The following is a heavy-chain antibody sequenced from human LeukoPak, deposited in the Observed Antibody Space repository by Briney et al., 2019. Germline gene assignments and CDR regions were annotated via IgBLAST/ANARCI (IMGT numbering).Heavy chain of an antibody. CDR3: ARDRDYAFDY. V-gene: IGHV3-30*02. CDR1: GFTFSSYG. D-gene: IGHD4-17*01. Sequence: PGGSLRLSCAPSGFTFSSYGMHWVRQAPGKGLEWVAFIRYDGSYKYYADSVKGRFTISRDNAKNSLYLQMNSLRAEDTAVYYCARDRDYAFDYWGQGTLVTVSS. CDR2: IRYDGSYK. J-gene: IGHJ4*02.